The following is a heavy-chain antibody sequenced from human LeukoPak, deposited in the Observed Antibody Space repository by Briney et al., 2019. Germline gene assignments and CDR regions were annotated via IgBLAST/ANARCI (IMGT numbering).Heavy chain of an antibody. CDR3: ARDTNWDKRRNNWFDP. D-gene: IGHD1/OR15-1a*01. CDR2: IIPIFGTA. V-gene: IGHV1-69*06. J-gene: IGHJ5*02. CDR1: GGTFSSYA. Sequence: ASVKVSCKASGGTFSSYAISWVRQAPGQGLEWMGGIIPIFGTANYAQKFQGRVTITADKSTSTAYMELSSLRSDDTAVYYCARDTNWDKRRNNWFDPWGQGTLVTVSS.